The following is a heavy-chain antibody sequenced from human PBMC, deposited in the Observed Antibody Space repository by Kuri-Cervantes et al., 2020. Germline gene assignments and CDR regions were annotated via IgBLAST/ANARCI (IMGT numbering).Heavy chain of an antibody. CDR1: GGSISSGGYY. CDR2: IYYSGST. Sequence: ESLKISCTVSGGSISSGGYYWSWIRQHPGKGLEWIGYIYYSGSTYYNPSLKSRVTISVDTSKNQFSLKLSSVTAADTAVYYCARHLRQAGSGWWGALDAFDIWGQGTMVTVSS. J-gene: IGHJ3*02. V-gene: IGHV4-39*01. D-gene: IGHD6-19*01. CDR3: ARHLRQAGSGWWGALDAFDI.